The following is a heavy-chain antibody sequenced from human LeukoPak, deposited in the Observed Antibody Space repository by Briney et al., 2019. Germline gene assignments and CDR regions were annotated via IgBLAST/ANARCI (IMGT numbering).Heavy chain of an antibody. CDR2: IYYSGST. CDR3: VRYHDYGDYGYWFDP. CDR1: GYSISSTYY. Sequence: SETLSLTCTVSGYSISSTYYWGWIRPPPGEGLEWIGSIYYSGSTYYNPSLKSRVTISVDTSKNQFSLKLSSVTAADTAVYYCVRYHDYGDYGYWFDPWGQGTLVTVSS. D-gene: IGHD4-17*01. V-gene: IGHV4-38-2*02. J-gene: IGHJ5*02.